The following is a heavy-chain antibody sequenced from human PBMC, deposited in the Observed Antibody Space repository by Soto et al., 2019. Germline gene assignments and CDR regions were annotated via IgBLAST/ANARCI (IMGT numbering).Heavy chain of an antibody. CDR3: ARESGYCSSTSCPYYYHGMHX. CDR1: GFTFSSYS. CDR2: ISSSSSYI. D-gene: IGHD2-2*01. J-gene: IGHJ6*02. V-gene: IGHV3-21*01. Sequence: GGSLRLSCAASGFTFSSYSMNWVRQAPGKGLEWVSSISSSSSYIYYADSVKGRVTISRDNAKNSLYLQMNSLRAEDTAVYYCARESGYCSSTSCPYYYHGMHXWGQGTTVTVS.